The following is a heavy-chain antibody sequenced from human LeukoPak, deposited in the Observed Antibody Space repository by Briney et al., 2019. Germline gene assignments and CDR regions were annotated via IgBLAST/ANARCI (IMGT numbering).Heavy chain of an antibody. D-gene: IGHD3-16*01. J-gene: IGHJ4*02. CDR3: ARGIDDYIWGSPIDY. CDR2: IRSSSSYI. CDR1: GFTFSSYT. V-gene: IGHV3-21*01. Sequence: GGSLRLSCAASGFTFSSYTMNWVRQAPGKGLEWVSSIRSSSSYIYYADSLKGRFTISRDNAKNSVYLQMSSLRPEDTAVYYCARGIDDYIWGSPIDYWGQGTLVTVPS.